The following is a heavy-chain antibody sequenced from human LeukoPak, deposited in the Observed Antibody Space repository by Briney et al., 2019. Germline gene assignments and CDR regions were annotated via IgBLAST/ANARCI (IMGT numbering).Heavy chain of an antibody. CDR2: IYYSGST. Sequence: SETLSLTCTVSGGSISSYYWSWIRQPPGKGLEWIGYIYYSGSTNYNPSLKSRVTIPVDTSKNQFSLKVSSVTAADTAVYYCARGDFWSGYYYHYYMDVWGKGTTVTVSS. V-gene: IGHV4-59*08. CDR3: ARGDFWSGYYYHYYMDV. J-gene: IGHJ6*03. CDR1: GGSISSYY. D-gene: IGHD3-3*01.